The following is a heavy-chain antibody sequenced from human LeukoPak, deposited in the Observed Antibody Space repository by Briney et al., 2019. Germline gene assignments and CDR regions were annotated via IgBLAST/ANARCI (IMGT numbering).Heavy chain of an antibody. CDR1: GHSFSNYW. J-gene: IGHJ1*01. D-gene: IGHD6-19*01. CDR2: TYPVDSDT. CDR3: ARLDTSGSDYFQY. V-gene: IGHV5-51*01. Sequence: GESLKISCKGSGHSFSNYWIAWVRQMPGKGLEWMGITYPVDSDTRYSPSFQGQVTISADKSISTAYLQWSSLKASDTAMYFCARLDTSGSDYFQYWGQGALVTVSS.